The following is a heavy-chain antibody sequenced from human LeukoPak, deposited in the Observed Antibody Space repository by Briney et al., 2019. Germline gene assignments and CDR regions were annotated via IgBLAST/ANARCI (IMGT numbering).Heavy chain of an antibody. CDR2: IRYDGSNK. CDR3: TKLARAPRDFDY. CDR1: GFTFSSYG. J-gene: IGHJ4*01. V-gene: IGHV3-30*02. Sequence: GGSLRLSCAASGFTFSSYGMHWVRQVPGKGLEWVAFIRYDGSNKYYADSVKGRFTISRDNSKNTLYLQMNSLKIEDTAVYYCTKLARAPRDFDYWGQGTLVTVSS. D-gene: IGHD3-10*01.